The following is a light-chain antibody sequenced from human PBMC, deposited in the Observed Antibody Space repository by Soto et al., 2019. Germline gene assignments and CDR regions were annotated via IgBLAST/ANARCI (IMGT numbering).Light chain of an antibody. V-gene: IGKV3D-20*01. CDR1: QSVSSSY. J-gene: IGKJ2*01. Sequence: EIVLTQSPATLSLSPGERATLSCGASQSVSSSYLAWYQQKPGLAPRLLIYDASSRATGIPDRFSGRGSGTDFTLTISRLEPEDFAVYYCQQYGSSPRTFGQGTKLEIK. CDR3: QQYGSSPRT. CDR2: DAS.